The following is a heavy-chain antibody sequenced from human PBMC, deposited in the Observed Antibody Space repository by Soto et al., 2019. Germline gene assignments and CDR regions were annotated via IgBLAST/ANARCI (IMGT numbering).Heavy chain of an antibody. CDR3: TIGSWSGEVFDI. J-gene: IGHJ3*02. V-gene: IGHV1-69*02. CDR1: GGTFSTYS. D-gene: IGHD2-21*01. Sequence: QVQLVQSGAEVKKPGSSVRVSCKDSGGTFSTYSMFWVRQAPGQGLEWMGRIIPMLGIANYAQRFQDRVTITADKSTATAYMELSSLRSEDTALYYCTIGSWSGEVFDILGQGTMVTVSS. CDR2: IIPMLGIA.